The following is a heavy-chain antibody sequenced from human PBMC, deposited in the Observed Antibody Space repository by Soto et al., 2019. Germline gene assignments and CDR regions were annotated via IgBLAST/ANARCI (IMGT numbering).Heavy chain of an antibody. CDR3: ASVKGAIVVVVAATRIDY. CDR2: IYYSGST. D-gene: IGHD2-15*01. CDR1: GGSISSSSYY. Sequence: SETLSLTCSVSGGSISSSSYYWGWIRQPPGKGLEWIGSIYYSGSTYYNPSLKSRVTISVDTSKNQFSLKLSSVTAADTAVYYCASVKGAIVVVVAATRIDYWGQGTLVTVSS. V-gene: IGHV4-39*01. J-gene: IGHJ4*02.